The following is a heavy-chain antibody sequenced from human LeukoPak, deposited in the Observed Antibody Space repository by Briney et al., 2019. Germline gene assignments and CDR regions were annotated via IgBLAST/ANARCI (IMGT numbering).Heavy chain of an antibody. D-gene: IGHD6-13*01. CDR1: GYSISSGYY. CDR3: ARGQQLADY. Sequence: PSETLSLTCAVSGYSISSGYYWDWNRQPPGKGLEWIGHIYHSGITYYNPSLKSRVTISIDTSKNQFSLKLSSVTAADTAVYYCARGQQLADYWGQGTLVTVSS. V-gene: IGHV4-38-2*01. CDR2: IYHSGIT. J-gene: IGHJ4*02.